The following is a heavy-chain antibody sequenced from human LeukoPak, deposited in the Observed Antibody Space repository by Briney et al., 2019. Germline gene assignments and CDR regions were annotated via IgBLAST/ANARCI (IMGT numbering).Heavy chain of an antibody. CDR1: GYTFTSYG. D-gene: IGHD2-2*01. J-gene: IGHJ2*01. CDR3: ARGDGMPPWFWYFDL. CDR2: ISAYNGNT. Sequence: RASVKVSCKASGYTFTSYGISWVRQAPGQGLEWMGWISAYNGNTNYAQKLQGRVTMTTDTSTSTAYMELRSLRSDDTAVYYCARGDGMPPWFWYFDLWGRGTLVTVSS. V-gene: IGHV1-18*01.